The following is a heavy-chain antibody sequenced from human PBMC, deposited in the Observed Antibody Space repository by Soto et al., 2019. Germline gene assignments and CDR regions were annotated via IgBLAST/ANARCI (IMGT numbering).Heavy chain of an antibody. D-gene: IGHD1-26*01. Sequence: GESLKSSCKGSGYSFTSYWIGWVRQMPEKGLQWMGIIYPGDSDTRYSPSFQGQVTISADKSISSAYLQWSSLKASDTAMYYCARLILGATDAFDIWGHGTMVTVSS. CDR3: ARLILGATDAFDI. J-gene: IGHJ3*02. V-gene: IGHV5-51*01. CDR1: GYSFTSYW. CDR2: IYPGDSDT.